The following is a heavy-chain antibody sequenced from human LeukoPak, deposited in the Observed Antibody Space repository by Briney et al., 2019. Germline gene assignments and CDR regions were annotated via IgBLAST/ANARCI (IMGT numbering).Heavy chain of an antibody. CDR1: GGSISSGIW. D-gene: IGHD3-10*01. J-gene: IGHJ5*02. CDR3: ARRRGYGSGSFSYNWFDP. Sequence: PSETLSLTCGVSGGSISSGIWWSWVRQPPGKGLEWIGYIYYSGSTNYNPSLKSRVTISVDTSKNQFSLKLSSVTAADTAVYYCARRRGYGSGSFSYNWFDPWGQGTLVTVSS. CDR2: IYYSGST. V-gene: IGHV4-4*02.